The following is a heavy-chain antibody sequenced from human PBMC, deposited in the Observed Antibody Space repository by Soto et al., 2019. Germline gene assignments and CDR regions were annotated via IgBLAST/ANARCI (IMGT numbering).Heavy chain of an antibody. D-gene: IGHD3-10*01. CDR3: ARDGFLYYMDV. J-gene: IGHJ6*03. V-gene: IGHV3-48*01. CDR1: GFTFSSYR. CDR2: ISSSSSTV. Sequence: SLRISCATSGFTFSSYRIKRVRRAPGKGLEWVSYISSSSSTVYYADSVKGRFTISRDNAKSSLYLQMNSLRAEDTAVYYCARDGFLYYMDVWGKGTTVTVSS.